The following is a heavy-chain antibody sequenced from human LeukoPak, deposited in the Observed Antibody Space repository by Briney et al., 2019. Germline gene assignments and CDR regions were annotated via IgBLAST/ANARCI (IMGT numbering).Heavy chain of an antibody. CDR3: ARDGRAKYSYGDY. Sequence: PGGSLRLSCADSGFTFSSYSMNWVPQAPGKGLEWVSYISSSSSTIYYADSVKGRFTISRDNAKNSLYLQMNSLRAEDTAVYYCARDGRAKYSYGDYWGQGTLVTVSS. CDR1: GFTFSSYS. D-gene: IGHD5-18*01. V-gene: IGHV3-48*01. CDR2: ISSSSSTI. J-gene: IGHJ4*02.